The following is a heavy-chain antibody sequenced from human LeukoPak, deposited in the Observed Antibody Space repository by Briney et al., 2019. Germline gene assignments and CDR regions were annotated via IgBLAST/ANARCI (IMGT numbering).Heavy chain of an antibody. CDR3: ARDATLDAFDI. J-gene: IGHJ3*02. CDR1: GGSISSYY. V-gene: IGHV4-59*12. Sequence: SETLSLTCTVSGGSISSYYWSWIRQPPGKGLEWIGYIYYSGSTNYNPSLKSRVTISVDTSKNQFSLKLSSVTAADTAVYYCARDATLDAFDIWGQGTMVTVSS. CDR2: IYYSGST.